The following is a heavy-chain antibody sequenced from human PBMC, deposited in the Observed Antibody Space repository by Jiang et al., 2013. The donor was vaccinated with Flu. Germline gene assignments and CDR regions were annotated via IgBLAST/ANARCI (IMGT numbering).Heavy chain of an antibody. V-gene: IGHV1-18*01. Sequence: GAEVKKPGASVKVSCKASGYTFTSYGISWVRQAPGQGLEWMGWISAYNGNTNYAQKLQGRVTMTTDTSTSTAYMELRSLRSDDTAVYYCARDNCSSTSCYSLWGYYYYYYGMDVWGKGTTVTVSS. CDR1: GYTFTSYG. CDR2: ISAYNGNT. J-gene: IGHJ6*04. D-gene: IGHD2-2*01. CDR3: ARDNCSSTSCYSLWGYYYYYYGMDV.